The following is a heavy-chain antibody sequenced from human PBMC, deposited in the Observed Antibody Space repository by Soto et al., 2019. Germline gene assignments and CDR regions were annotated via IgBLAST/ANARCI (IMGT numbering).Heavy chain of an antibody. CDR3: ASLYCSGGSCYSVNYFDY. V-gene: IGHV1-69*02. Sequence: QVQLVQSGAEVKKPGSSVKVSCKASGGTFSSYTISWVRQAPGQGLEWMGRIIPILGIANYAQKFQGRVTINADKSTSTAYMELSSLRSEDTAVYYCASLYCSGGSCYSVNYFDYWGQGTLVTVSS. D-gene: IGHD2-15*01. CDR1: GGTFSSYT. J-gene: IGHJ4*02. CDR2: IIPILGIA.